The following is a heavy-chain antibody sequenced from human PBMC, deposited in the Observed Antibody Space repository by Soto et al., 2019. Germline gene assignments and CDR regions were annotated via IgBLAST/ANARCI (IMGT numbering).Heavy chain of an antibody. D-gene: IGHD2-2*01. CDR2: INHSGRL. CDR1: GGSFSCYY. Sequence: PSETLSLTCGVYGGSFSCYYWTWIRQPPGKGLEWIGEINHSGRLNYNPSLKSRVSISVDTSKKQFSLKLSSVTAADTAVYYCARLQEIVVVPAALKGMDVWGQGTTVTVSS. J-gene: IGHJ6*02. CDR3: ARLQEIVVVPAALKGMDV. V-gene: IGHV4-34*01.